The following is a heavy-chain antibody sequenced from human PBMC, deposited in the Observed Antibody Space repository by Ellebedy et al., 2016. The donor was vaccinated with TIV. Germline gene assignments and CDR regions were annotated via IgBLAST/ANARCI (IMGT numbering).Heavy chain of an antibody. D-gene: IGHD1-14*01. CDR1: GFTFSSYG. CDR2: ISYDGSNK. V-gene: IGHV3-30*18. CDR3: AKGRSGTYIHHAFDY. Sequence: GESLKISCAASGFTFSSYGMHWVRQAPGKGLEWVAVISYDGSNKYYADSVKGRFTISRDNSKNTLYLQMNSLRAEDTAIYYCAKGRSGTYIHHAFDYWGQGTLVTVSS. J-gene: IGHJ4*02.